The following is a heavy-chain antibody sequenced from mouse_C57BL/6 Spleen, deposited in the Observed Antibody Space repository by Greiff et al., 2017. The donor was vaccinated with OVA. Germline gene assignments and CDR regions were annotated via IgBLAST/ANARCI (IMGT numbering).Heavy chain of an antibody. CDR2: INPGSGGT. Sequence: QVQLQQSGAELVRPGTSVKVSCKASGYAFTNYLIEWVKQRPGQGLAWIGVINPGSGGTNYNEKFKGKATLTADKSSSTAYMQLSSLTSEDSAVYFCARSPYYYGSSYGYFDVWGTGTTVTVSS. CDR1: GYAFTNYL. CDR3: ARSPYYYGSSYGYFDV. J-gene: IGHJ1*03. V-gene: IGHV1-54*01. D-gene: IGHD1-1*01.